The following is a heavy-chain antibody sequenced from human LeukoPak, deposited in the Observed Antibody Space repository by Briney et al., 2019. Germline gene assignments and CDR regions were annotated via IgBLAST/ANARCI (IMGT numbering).Heavy chain of an antibody. Sequence: PGGSLRLSCAASGFTFSSYGMHWVRQAPGKGLEWVAVISYDGSNKYYADSVKGRFTISRDNSKTTVYLHMNSLRAEDTAVYYCARDSDSGYGPFASWGQGTLVTVSS. J-gene: IGHJ4*02. V-gene: IGHV3-30*03. D-gene: IGHD5-12*01. CDR2: ISYDGSNK. CDR3: ARDSDSGYGPFAS. CDR1: GFTFSSYG.